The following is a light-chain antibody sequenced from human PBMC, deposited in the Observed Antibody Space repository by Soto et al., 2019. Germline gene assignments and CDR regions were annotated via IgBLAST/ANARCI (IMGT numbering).Light chain of an antibody. J-gene: IGKJ1*01. CDR2: KAS. CDR1: QSFSNW. Sequence: DIKMTQSPSTLSASVGDTVTITCRASQSFSNWLDWYQQKPGKAPKFWIYKASTLESGDASRCRGSGTGTEFTLTIRSMQPDDFATYYCQQYNSYSWTFGQGTKVEIK. V-gene: IGKV1-5*03. CDR3: QQYNSYSWT.